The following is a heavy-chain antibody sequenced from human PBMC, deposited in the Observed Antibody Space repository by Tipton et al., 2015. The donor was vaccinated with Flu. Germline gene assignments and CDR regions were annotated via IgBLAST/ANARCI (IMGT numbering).Heavy chain of an antibody. CDR2: IYHSGSA. J-gene: IGHJ4*02. V-gene: IGHV4-4*02. D-gene: IGHD4-17*01. CDR3: ARALYGDSASNS. CDR1: GDSINSSYW. Sequence: TLSLTCTVSGDSINSSYWWSWVRQTPGKGLDWIGEIYHSGSANYNPSLKSRVTISVDKSKNQFSLRLTSVTAADTAVYYCARALYGDSASNSWGQGTLVTVSS.